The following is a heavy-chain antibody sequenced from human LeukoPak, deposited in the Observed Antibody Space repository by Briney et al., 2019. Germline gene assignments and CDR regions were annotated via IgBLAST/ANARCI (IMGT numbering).Heavy chain of an antibody. D-gene: IGHD3-22*01. CDR3: AKWVVVLNRYFDY. J-gene: IGHJ4*02. V-gene: IGHV3-23*01. CDR2: ISGSGGST. Sequence: GGSLRLSCAASEFTFSTYAMSCVRQAPGKGLEWVSGISGSGGSTYYADSVKGRFTISRDNSKNTLYLQMNSLRAEDTAVYYCAKWVVVLNRYFDYWGQGTLVTVSS. CDR1: EFTFSTYA.